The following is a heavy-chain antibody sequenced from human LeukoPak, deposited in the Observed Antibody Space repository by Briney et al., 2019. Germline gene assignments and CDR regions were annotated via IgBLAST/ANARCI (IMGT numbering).Heavy chain of an antibody. J-gene: IGHJ1*01. V-gene: IGHV1-69*05. CDR1: GGTFSSYA. CDR2: IIPIFGTA. Sequence: GASVKVSCKASGGTFSSYATSWVRQAPGQGLEWMGGIIPIFGTANYAQKFQGRVTITTDESTSTAYMELSSLRSEDTAVYYCARDPGGSCYGGCSEYFQHWGQGTLVTVSS. CDR3: ARDPGGSCYGGCSEYFQH. D-gene: IGHD2-15*01.